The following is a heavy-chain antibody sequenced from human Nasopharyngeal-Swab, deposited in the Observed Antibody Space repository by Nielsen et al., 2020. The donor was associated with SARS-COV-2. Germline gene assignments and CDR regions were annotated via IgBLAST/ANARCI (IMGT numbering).Heavy chain of an antibody. Sequence: SETLSLTCIVSGGSISISSYYWGWIRQPPGKGLEWIGNIFSRGSTYYNPSLKSRVTISVDTSKNQFSLKLTSVTAADAAVYYCVRRPYSFGYRDTFDIWGQGTMVTVSS. J-gene: IGHJ3*02. CDR2: IFSRGST. CDR1: GGSISISSYY. D-gene: IGHD3-22*01. V-gene: IGHV4-39*01. CDR3: VRRPYSFGYRDTFDI.